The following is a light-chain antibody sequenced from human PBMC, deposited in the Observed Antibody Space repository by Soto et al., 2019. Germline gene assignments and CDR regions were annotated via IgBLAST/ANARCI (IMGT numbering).Light chain of an antibody. J-gene: IGKJ1*01. Sequence: EIVLTQSPGTLSLSPGERATLSCRASQSVSSSYLAWYQQKPGQAPRLLIYGASNRATGIPDRFSGSGSGTDFTLTISRLEPEDFAVYFCQKYGSSPWTFGQGTKVEI. CDR1: QSVSSSY. CDR3: QKYGSSPWT. V-gene: IGKV3-20*01. CDR2: GAS.